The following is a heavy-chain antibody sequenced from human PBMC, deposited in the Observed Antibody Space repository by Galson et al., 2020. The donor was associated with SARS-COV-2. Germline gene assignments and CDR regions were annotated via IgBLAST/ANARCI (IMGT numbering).Heavy chain of an antibody. V-gene: IGHV4-30-2*01. CDR1: GGSISSNSYS. CDR2: IFHSGST. D-gene: IGHD2-2*01. CDR3: ARTCTSTSCYPAGGMDV. Sequence: SQTLSLTCAMSGGSISSNSYSWSWIRQPPGKGLGWIGHIFHSGSTYYNPSLKSRVTISVDRSKNQLSLKLSSVTAADTAVYYCARTCTSTSCYPAGGMDVWGQGTTVTVSS. J-gene: IGHJ6*02.